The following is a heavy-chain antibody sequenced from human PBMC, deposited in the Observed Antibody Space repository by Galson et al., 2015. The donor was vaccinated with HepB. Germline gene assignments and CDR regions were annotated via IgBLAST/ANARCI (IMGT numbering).Heavy chain of an antibody. D-gene: IGHD3-22*01. V-gene: IGHV3-30*02. CDR1: GFTFSSYG. J-gene: IGHJ4*02. CDR2: IRYDGSNT. CDR3: AKKRASYYESSGFYFNADFDY. Sequence: SLRLSCAASGFTFSSYGMHWVRQAPGKGLEWVAFIRYDGSNTYSADSVMGRLTISRDNSKNTLYLQLNSLRPEDTAVYYCAKKRASYYESSGFYFNADFDYWGQGTLVTVSS.